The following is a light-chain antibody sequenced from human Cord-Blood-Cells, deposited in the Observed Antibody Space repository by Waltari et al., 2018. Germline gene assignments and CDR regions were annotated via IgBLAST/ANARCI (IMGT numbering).Light chain of an antibody. CDR3: SSYTSSSAYF. Sequence: GSPGQSITISCTGTSSDVGGYNYVSWYQQHPGKAPKLMIYDVSNRPSGVSNRFSGSKSGNTASLTISGLQAADEADYYCSSYTSSSAYFFGTGTKVTVL. CDR1: SSDVGGYNY. CDR2: DVS. V-gene: IGLV2-14*04. J-gene: IGLJ1*01.